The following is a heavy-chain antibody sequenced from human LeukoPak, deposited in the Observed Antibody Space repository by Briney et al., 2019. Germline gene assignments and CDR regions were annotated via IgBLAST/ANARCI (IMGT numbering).Heavy chain of an antibody. Sequence: GRSLRLSCAASGFTFSSYAMHWVRQAPGKGLEWVAVISYDGSNKYYADSVKGRFTISRDNSKNTLYLQMNSLRAEDTAVYYCARADCSSTSCRLPLNSWGQGTLVTVSS. CDR3: ARADCSSTSCRLPLNS. CDR2: ISYDGSNK. J-gene: IGHJ5*02. V-gene: IGHV3-30-3*01. D-gene: IGHD2-2*01. CDR1: GFTFSSYA.